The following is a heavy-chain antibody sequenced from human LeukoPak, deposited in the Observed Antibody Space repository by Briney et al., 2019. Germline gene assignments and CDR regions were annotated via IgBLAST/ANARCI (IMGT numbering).Heavy chain of an antibody. V-gene: IGHV4-34*01. Sequence: SETLSLTCAVYGGSFSGYYWSWIRQPPGKGLEWIGEINHSGSTNYNPSLKSRVTISVDTSKNQFSLKLSSVTAADTAVYYCARVGYYESSGYYEYWGQGTLVTVSS. J-gene: IGHJ4*02. D-gene: IGHD3-22*01. CDR2: INHSGST. CDR3: ARVGYYESSGYYEY. CDR1: GGSFSGYY.